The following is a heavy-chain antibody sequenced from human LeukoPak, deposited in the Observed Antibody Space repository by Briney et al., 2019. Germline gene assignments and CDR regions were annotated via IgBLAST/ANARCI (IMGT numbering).Heavy chain of an antibody. CDR3: ARWTIFGVVITHDAFDI. V-gene: IGHV1-69*06. CDR1: GGTFSSYA. D-gene: IGHD3-3*01. J-gene: IGHJ3*02. Sequence: SVKVSCKASGGTFSSYAISWVRQAPGQGLEWMGGIIPIFGTANYAQKFQGRVTITADKSTSTAYMELSSLRSEDTAVYYCARWTIFGVVITHDAFDIWGQGTMVTVSS. CDR2: IIPIFGTA.